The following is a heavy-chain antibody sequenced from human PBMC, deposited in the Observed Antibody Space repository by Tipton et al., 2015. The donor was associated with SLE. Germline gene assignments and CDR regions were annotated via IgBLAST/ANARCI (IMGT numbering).Heavy chain of an antibody. CDR2: INHSGST. CDR1: GGSFSGYY. CDR3: ARGDWWGPNWFDP. D-gene: IGHD2-15*01. J-gene: IGHJ5*02. Sequence: TLSLTCAVYGGSFSGYYWSWIRQPPGKGLEWIGEINHSGSTNYNPSLKSRVTISVDTSKNQFSLNLSSVTAADTAVYYCARGDWWGPNWFDPWGQGILVTVSS. V-gene: IGHV4-34*01.